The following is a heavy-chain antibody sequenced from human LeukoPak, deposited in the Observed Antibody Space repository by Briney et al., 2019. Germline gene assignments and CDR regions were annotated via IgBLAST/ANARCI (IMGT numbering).Heavy chain of an antibody. D-gene: IGHD1-14*01. J-gene: IGHJ4*02. CDR1: GFTFSSYS. CDR2: ISSSSSTI. Sequence: GGSLRLSCAASGFTFSSYSMNWVRQAPGKGLEWVSYISSSSSTIYYADSVKGRFTISRDNAKNSLYLQMNSLRAEDTAVYYCARDRTYGTYYFDYWGQGTLVTVFS. CDR3: ARDRTYGTYYFDY. V-gene: IGHV3-48*01.